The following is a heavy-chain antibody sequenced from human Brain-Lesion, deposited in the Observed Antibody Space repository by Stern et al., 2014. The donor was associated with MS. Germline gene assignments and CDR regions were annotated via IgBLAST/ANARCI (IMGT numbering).Heavy chain of an antibody. CDR1: GGSISSSNW. Sequence: MQLVESGPGLVKPSGTLSLTCAVSGGSISSSNWWSWVRQSPGKGLEWIGESDHSGSTIYNPSLKSRVTVSVAKSKNRFSLNLRSVTAADTAVYFCARFPASRPHVFDSWGQGTLVTVSS. CDR2: SDHSGST. V-gene: IGHV4-4*02. CDR3: ARFPASRPHVFDS. D-gene: IGHD6-13*01. J-gene: IGHJ4*02.